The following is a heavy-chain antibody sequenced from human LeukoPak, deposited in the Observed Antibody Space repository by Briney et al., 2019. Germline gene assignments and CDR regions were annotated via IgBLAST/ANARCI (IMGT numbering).Heavy chain of an antibody. CDR1: GGSVSRRFYF. Sequence: PSETLSLTCTVSGGSVSRRFYFGNWIRQPPGKGLEWIGYIYYTGSPNYNPSLKSRVTMSVDTSKNQVSLQLSSVTAADTGVYYCATHSAEESYRPYFDYWGQGAPVTVSS. CDR3: ATHSAEESYRPYFDY. J-gene: IGHJ4*02. CDR2: IYYTGSP. D-gene: IGHD2/OR15-2a*01. V-gene: IGHV4-61*01.